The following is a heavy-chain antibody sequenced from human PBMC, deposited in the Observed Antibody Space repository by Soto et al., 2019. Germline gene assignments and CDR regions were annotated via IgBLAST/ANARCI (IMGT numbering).Heavy chain of an antibody. D-gene: IGHD6-13*01. CDR1: GFSFSNYA. V-gene: IGHV3-23*01. J-gene: IGHJ4*02. CDR2: IKDSGDST. Sequence: GGSLRLSCAASGFSFSNYAMHWVRQAPGEGLEWVSTIKDSGDSTYYLDSVRGRFTISRDYSRNTLYLQMTSLRAEDTALYHCVKGGASYTSCWYANWGQGILVTVSS. CDR3: VKGGASYTSCWYAN.